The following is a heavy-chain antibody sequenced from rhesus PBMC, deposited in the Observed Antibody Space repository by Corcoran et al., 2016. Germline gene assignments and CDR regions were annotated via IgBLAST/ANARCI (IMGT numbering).Heavy chain of an antibody. J-gene: IGHJ6*01. CDR2: ISIGRAT. CDR3: ARGIRDYSGLDS. V-gene: IGHV3-132*02. CDR1: EFTFSSYD. Sequence: VEQLVESGGALVQPGASLRLSGAASEFTFSSYDMHWVRQAPGKGLEWVSAISIGRATYYPDSVKGRIIISKGNAKNSLYLQMNSLRAEDTSVYYCARGIRDYSGLDSWGQGVVVTVSS. D-gene: IGHD2-2*01.